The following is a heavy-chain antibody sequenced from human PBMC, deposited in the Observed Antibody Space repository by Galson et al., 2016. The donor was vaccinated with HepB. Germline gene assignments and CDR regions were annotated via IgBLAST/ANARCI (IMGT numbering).Heavy chain of an antibody. Sequence: SETLSLTCTVSGASISSTPYFWGWIRQPPGKGLEWIGSIYSSGSTYSNPSLKSRVTISVDTSKNQFSLKLSSVTAADTAGYYCARDWGITTAPYGMDVWGQGTTVTVSS. D-gene: IGHD3-16*01. CDR1: GASISSTPYF. CDR2: IYSSGST. J-gene: IGHJ6*02. V-gene: IGHV4-39*07. CDR3: ARDWGITTAPYGMDV.